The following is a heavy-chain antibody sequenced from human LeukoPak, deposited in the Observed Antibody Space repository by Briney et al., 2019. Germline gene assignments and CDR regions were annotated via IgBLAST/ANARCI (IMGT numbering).Heavy chain of an antibody. Sequence: GGSLRLSCTASGFTFGDYAMSWVRQAPGKGLEWVGFIRSKAYGGTTEYAASVKGRFTISRDDSKSNAYLQMNSLKTEDTAVYYCTLYYYDSSGYYSNYFDYWGQGTLVTVSS. D-gene: IGHD3-22*01. V-gene: IGHV3-49*04. CDR3: TLYYYDSSGYYSNYFDY. CDR1: GFTFGDYA. J-gene: IGHJ4*02. CDR2: IRSKAYGGTT.